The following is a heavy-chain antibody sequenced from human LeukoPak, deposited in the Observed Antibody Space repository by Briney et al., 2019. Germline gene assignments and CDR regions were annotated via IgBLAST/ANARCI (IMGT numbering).Heavy chain of an antibody. CDR3: ARGGSYRENWFDS. V-gene: IGHV4-38-2*01. J-gene: IGHJ5*01. Sequence: SETLSLTCAVSGYSISSGYYWGWIRQPPGKGREWIVSIYHSGSTYYNPSLKSRVTISVDTSNNQFSLKLSSVSAADQAVDDYARGGSYRENWFDSWGQGTLVTVSS. D-gene: IGHD1-26*01. CDR1: GYSISSGYY. CDR2: IYHSGST.